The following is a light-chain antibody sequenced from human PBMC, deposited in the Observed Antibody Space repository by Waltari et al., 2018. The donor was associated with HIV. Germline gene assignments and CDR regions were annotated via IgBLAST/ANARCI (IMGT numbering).Light chain of an antibody. CDR3: QRLNSYRFT. Sequence: DSQLTQSPSFLSASVGDRVTITCRASQGISSYLAWYQQKPGKAPKLLIYTASIFQKGVPSRFSGKGSGTEFTLTISSLQPEDFATYYCQRLNSYRFTFGPGTKVDIK. CDR2: TAS. CDR1: QGISSY. J-gene: IGKJ3*01. V-gene: IGKV1-9*01.